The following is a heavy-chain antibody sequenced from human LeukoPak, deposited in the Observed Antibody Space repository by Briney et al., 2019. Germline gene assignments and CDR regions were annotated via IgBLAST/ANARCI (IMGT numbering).Heavy chain of an antibody. D-gene: IGHD2-2*01. CDR2: IYTSGST. Sequence: SETLSLTCTVSGGPINVYYWSWIRQPAGKGLEWIGRIYTSGSTNYNPSLKSRVTISVDTSKNQFSLKLSSVTAADTAVYYCARACRFPSSTSCYGRDYWGQGTLVTVSS. V-gene: IGHV4-4*07. J-gene: IGHJ4*02. CDR3: ARACRFPSSTSCYGRDY. CDR1: GGPINVYY.